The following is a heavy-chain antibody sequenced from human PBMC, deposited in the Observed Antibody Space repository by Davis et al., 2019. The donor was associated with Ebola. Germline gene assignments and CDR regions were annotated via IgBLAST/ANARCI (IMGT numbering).Heavy chain of an antibody. CDR3: ARDRAEQWLVRRFYFYGMDV. Sequence: GGSLRLSCAASGFTFNNYNMNWVRQAPGKGLEWVASISGKSNFIHYADSVKGRFITSRENAKNSMYLQMNSLRAEDTAVYFCARDRAEQWLVRRFYFYGMDVWGQGTTVTVAS. J-gene: IGHJ6*02. D-gene: IGHD6-19*01. CDR2: ISGKSNFI. CDR1: GFTFNNYN. V-gene: IGHV3-21*01.